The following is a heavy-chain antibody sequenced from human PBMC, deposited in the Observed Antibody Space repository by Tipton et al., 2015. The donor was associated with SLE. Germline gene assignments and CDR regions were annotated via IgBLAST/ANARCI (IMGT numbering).Heavy chain of an antibody. CDR2: ISTYNGNT. CDR1: GGPFRTSA. V-gene: IGHV1-18*01. J-gene: IGHJ4*02. Sequence: LVQSGAEVKKPGSSVKVSCKASGGPFRTSATSWVRQAPGQGLEWMGWISTYNGNTNYAQKLQGRVTMTSDTSTSTAYMELRSLRSDDTAIYYCARVRVDTAMGVFDFWGQGTLVTVSS. CDR3: ARVRVDTAMGVFDF. D-gene: IGHD5-18*01.